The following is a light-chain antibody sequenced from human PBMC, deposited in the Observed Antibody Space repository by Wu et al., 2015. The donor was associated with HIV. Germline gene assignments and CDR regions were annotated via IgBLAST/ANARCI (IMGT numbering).Light chain of an antibody. CDR2: AAS. V-gene: IGKV1-6*01. Sequence: AIQMTQSPSSLSASVGDRVTITCRASQAIRNDLSWYQQKPGKAPNLLIYAASNLQNGVPSRFAGSGSGTDFTLTISSLQPEDFATYYCLQDYNYPWTFGQGTKVEV. CDR1: QAIRND. J-gene: IGKJ1*01. CDR3: LQDYNYPWT.